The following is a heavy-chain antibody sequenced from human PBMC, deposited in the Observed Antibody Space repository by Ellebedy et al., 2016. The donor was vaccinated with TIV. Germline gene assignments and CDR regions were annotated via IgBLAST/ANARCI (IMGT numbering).Heavy chain of an antibody. CDR3: ARDKLGLDY. CDR1: GFTFSSYG. Sequence: GESLKISXAASGFTFSSYGMHWVRQAPGKGLEWVAVISYDGSNKYYADSVKGRFTISRDNSKNTLYLQMNSLRAEDTAVYYCARDKLGLDYWGQGTLVTVSS. J-gene: IGHJ4*02. V-gene: IGHV3-30*03. CDR2: ISYDGSNK. D-gene: IGHD3-10*01.